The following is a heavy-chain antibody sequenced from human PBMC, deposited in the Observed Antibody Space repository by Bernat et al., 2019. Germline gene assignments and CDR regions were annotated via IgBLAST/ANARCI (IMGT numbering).Heavy chain of an antibody. CDR2: INHSGST. J-gene: IGHJ5*02. V-gene: IGHV4-34*01. D-gene: IGHD1-26*01. CDR1: GGSFSGYY. CDR3: AREEIVGATNSNWFDP. Sequence: QVQLQQWGAGLLKPSETLSLTCAVYGGSFSGYYWSWIRQPPGKGLEWIGEINHSGSTNYNPSLKSRVTISVDTSKNQFSRKLSSVTAADTAVYYCAREEIVGATNSNWFDPWGQGTLVTVSS.